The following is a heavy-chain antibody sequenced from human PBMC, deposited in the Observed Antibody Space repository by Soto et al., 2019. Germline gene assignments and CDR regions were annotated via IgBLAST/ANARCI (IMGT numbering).Heavy chain of an antibody. CDR2: IIPIFGTA. CDR3: ARFPLKHGSGKMYFDL. D-gene: IGHD3-10*01. V-gene: IGHV1-69*12. CDR1: GGTFSSYA. J-gene: IGHJ2*01. Sequence: QVQLVQSGAEVKKPGSSVKVSCKATGGTFSSYAISWVRQAPGQGLEWMRGIIPIFGTANYAQKFQGRVTITADESTSTAYMELSSLRSEDTAMYYCARFPLKHGSGKMYFDLWGRVTLITVSS.